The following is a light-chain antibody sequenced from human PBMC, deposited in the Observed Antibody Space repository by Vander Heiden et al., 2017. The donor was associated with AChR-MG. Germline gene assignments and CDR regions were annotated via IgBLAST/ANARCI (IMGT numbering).Light chain of an antibody. Sequence: DIQLTQSPYFLSASVGDRVTITCRASQGIGSYLAWYQQKPGKAPNLLIYAASTLQSGVPSRFSGSGSGTEFTLTISSLQPEDFATYYCQHLNSYPLTFGPGTKVDIK. CDR1: QGIGSY. J-gene: IGKJ3*01. CDR2: AAS. V-gene: IGKV1-9*01. CDR3: QHLNSYPLT.